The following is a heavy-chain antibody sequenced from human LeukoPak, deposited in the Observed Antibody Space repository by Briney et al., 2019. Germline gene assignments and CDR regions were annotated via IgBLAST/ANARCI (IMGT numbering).Heavy chain of an antibody. D-gene: IGHD3-3*01. J-gene: IGHJ4*02. V-gene: IGHV3-23*01. CDR3: AKDPRSYFDFWAD. CDR2: ISGSGGTT. Sequence: GGSLRLSYQASGFTFSSYAMSWVRQAPGKGLEWVSAISGSGGTTYYADSVKGRFTISRDNSKNTLYLQMNSLRAEDTAVYYCAKDPRSYFDFWADWGQGTLVTVSS. CDR1: GFTFSSYA.